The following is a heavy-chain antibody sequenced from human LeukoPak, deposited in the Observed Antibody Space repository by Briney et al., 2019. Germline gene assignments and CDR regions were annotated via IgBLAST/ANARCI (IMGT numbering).Heavy chain of an antibody. V-gene: IGHV1-69*04. J-gene: IGHJ2*01. D-gene: IGHD2-2*02. CDR2: IIPILGIA. CDR3: ARGYCSSTSCYTDWYFDL. CDR1: GGTFSSYA. Sequence: ASVKVSCKASGGTFSSYAISWVRQAPGQGLEWMGRIIPILGIANYAQKFQGRVTITADKSTSTAYMELSSLRSEDTAVYYCARGYCSSTSCYTDWYFDLWGRGTLVTVSS.